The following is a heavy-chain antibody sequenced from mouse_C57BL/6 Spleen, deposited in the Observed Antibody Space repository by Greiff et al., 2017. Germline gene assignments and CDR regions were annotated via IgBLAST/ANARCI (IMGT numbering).Heavy chain of an antibody. V-gene: IGHV1-82*01. Sequence: VQLQQSGPELVKPGASVKISCKASGYAFSSSWMNWVKQRPGKGLEWIGRIYPGDGDTNYNGKFKGKATLTADKSSSTAYMQLSSLTSEDSAVYFFAKDDPNYYDVAMDDWGQGTSVTVSS. CDR3: AKDDPNYYDVAMDD. CDR2: IYPGDGDT. CDR1: GYAFSSSW. D-gene: IGHD2-4*01. J-gene: IGHJ4*01.